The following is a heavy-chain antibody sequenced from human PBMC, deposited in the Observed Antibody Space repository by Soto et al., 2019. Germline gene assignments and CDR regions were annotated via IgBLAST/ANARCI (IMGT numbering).Heavy chain of an antibody. Sequence: GGSLRLSCAAFGFTVSCKKYVAWVRQAPGKGLEWVSALYDLDGTYYADSVKGRFTTSSDSSRTTVYLQMNSLRPDDTAVYSCATWHLQEHAYDIWGQGTMVTVSS. CDR3: ATWHLQEHAYDI. J-gene: IGHJ3*02. D-gene: IGHD1-1*01. V-gene: IGHV3-53*01. CDR2: LYDLDGT. CDR1: GFTVSCKKY.